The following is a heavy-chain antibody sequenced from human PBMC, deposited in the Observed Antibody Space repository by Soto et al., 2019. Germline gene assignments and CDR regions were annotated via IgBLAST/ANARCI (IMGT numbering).Heavy chain of an antibody. V-gene: IGHV4-39*02. D-gene: IGHD3-10*01. CDR1: GGSISSSICY. J-gene: IGHJ6*03. CDR2: IYYSGST. Sequence: SETLSLTCTASGGSISSSICYWGWIRQPPGKGLEWIGSIYYSGSTYYNPSLKSRVTISVDTSKNHFSLKLTSVTATDTAVYYCARRLGDPYYYMDVWGKGTTVTVSS. CDR3: ARRLGDPYYYMDV.